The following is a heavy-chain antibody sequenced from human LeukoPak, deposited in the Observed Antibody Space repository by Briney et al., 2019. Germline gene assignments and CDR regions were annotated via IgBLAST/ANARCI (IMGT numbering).Heavy chain of an antibody. CDR3: ARDGGGSYSDIDY. D-gene: IGHD2-15*01. CDR1: GFTFSSYS. J-gene: IGHJ4*02. V-gene: IGHV3-48*04. Sequence: GGALRLSCAASGFTFSSYSLNWVRQAPGKGLEWVSFISSSSITIYYADSVKGRFTISRDNAEKSLYLQMNSLRAEDTAVYYCARDGGGSYSDIDYWGQGTLVTVSS. CDR2: ISSSSITI.